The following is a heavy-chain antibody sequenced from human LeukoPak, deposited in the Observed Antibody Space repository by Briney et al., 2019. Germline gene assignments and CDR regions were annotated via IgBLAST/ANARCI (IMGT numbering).Heavy chain of an antibody. D-gene: IGHD3-22*01. Sequence: PGGSLRLSCVGSGFTFSRSAMSWVRLAPGKGLEWVSGISGSGGHTYYTDSVKGRFTISRDNSRTTVSLQTNSLTTDDTAVYYCAKEGRLTVAAVVVENYFDFWGQGTPVIVSA. CDR2: ISGSGGHT. V-gene: IGHV3-23*01. CDR3: AKEGRLTVAAVVVENYFDF. J-gene: IGHJ4*02. CDR1: GFTFSRSA.